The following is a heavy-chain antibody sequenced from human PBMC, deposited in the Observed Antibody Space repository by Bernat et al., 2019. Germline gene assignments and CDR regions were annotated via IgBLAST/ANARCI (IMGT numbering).Heavy chain of an antibody. CDR2: IYYSGST. V-gene: IGHV4-31*03. Sequence: QVQLQESGPGLVKPSQTLSLTCTVSGGSISSGGYYWSWIRQHPGKGLEWIGYIYYSGSTYYNPSLKSRVTISVDTSKNQFSLKLSSVTAADTAVYYCARDHIVSGVAGTFRWFDPWGQGTLVTVSS. CDR1: GGSISSGGYY. D-gene: IGHD6-19*01. J-gene: IGHJ5*02. CDR3: ARDHIVSGVAGTFRWFDP.